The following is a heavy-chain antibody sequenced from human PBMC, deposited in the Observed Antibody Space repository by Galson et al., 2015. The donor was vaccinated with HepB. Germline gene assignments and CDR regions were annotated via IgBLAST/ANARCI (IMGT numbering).Heavy chain of an antibody. V-gene: IGHV1-69*10. D-gene: IGHD2-15*01. CDR2: IIPIVAVA. J-gene: IGHJ4*02. CDR3: ARLGGGYNSYFDY. CDR1: GGTFSTYA. Sequence: SVKVSCKASGGTFSTYAISWVRQAPGQGLEWVGGIIPIVAVANYAQKFQGRVTITANKSTSTAYMELSSLRSEDTAVYYCARLGGGYNSYFDYWGQGTLVTVSS.